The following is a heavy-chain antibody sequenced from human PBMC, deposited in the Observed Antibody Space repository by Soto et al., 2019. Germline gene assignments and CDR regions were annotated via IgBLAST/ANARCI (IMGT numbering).Heavy chain of an antibody. V-gene: IGHV3-48*01. CDR1: GFTFSSYS. CDR2: ISSGSSTI. Sequence: EVQLVESGGGLGQPGGSLRLSCAASGFTFSSYSMNWVRQAPGKGLEWVSYISSGSSTIYYADSVKGRFTISRDNAQNSLYLQMNSLRAEDTAVYYCAKTYSSGRGAFDVWGQGTMVTVSS. D-gene: IGHD6-19*01. CDR3: AKTYSSGRGAFDV. J-gene: IGHJ3*01.